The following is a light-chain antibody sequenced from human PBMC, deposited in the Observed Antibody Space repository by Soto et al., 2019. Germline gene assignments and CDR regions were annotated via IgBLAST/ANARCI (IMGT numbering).Light chain of an antibody. Sequence: DIVMTQAPESLAVSLGESATISCKASRSLFYASINKNYLAWYQQKPRQPPKLLIYWASIRGFGVPDRFSGSGSGTDFTLTISSLQAEDVAVYYCQQYFDNSITFGQRTRLEI. V-gene: IGKV4-1*01. CDR2: WAS. J-gene: IGKJ5*01. CDR3: QQYFDNSIT. CDR1: RSLFYASINKNY.